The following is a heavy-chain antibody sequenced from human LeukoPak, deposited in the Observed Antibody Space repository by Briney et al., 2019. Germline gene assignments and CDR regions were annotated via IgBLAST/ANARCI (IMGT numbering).Heavy chain of an antibody. CDR3: AKDPTTYSSSWFDY. CDR2: ISGSGGST. Sequence: GGSLRLSCAASGFTFSSYAMSWVRQAPGKGLEWVSAISGSGGSTYYADSVKGRLTISRDNSKNTLYLQMNSLRAEDTAVYSCAKDPTTYSSSWFDYWGQGTLVTVSS. CDR1: GFTFSSYA. V-gene: IGHV3-23*01. D-gene: IGHD6-13*01. J-gene: IGHJ4*02.